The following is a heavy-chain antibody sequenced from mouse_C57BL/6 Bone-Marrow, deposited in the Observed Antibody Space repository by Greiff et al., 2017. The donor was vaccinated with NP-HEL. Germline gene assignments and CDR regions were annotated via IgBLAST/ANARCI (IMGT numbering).Heavy chain of an antibody. CDR1: GYSITSDY. V-gene: IGHV3-8*01. CDR3: ASERYDYDCWCFDV. D-gene: IGHD2-4*01. CDR2: ISSSGST. J-gene: IGHJ1*03. Sequence: EVKLMESGPGLAKPSQTLSLTCSVTGYSITSDYWNWIRKFPGNKLEYMGYISSSGSTYYNTSLKSRISITRDTSKNQYSLQLNSVTTEDTATYYCASERYDYDCWCFDVWGTGTTVTVSS.